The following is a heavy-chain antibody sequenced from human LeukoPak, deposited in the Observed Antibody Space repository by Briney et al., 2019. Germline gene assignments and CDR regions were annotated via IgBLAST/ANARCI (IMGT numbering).Heavy chain of an antibody. CDR3: AKDQYYDFWSGPEWFDP. D-gene: IGHD3-3*01. CDR2: ISDSGGRT. CDR1: GITLSNYG. V-gene: IGHV3-23*01. Sequence: GGSLRLSCAVSGITLSNYGMSWVRQAPGKGLEWVAGISDSGGRTNYADSVKGRFTISRDNSKNTLYLQMNSLRAEDTAVYYCAKDQYYDFWSGPEWFDPWGQGTLVTVSS. J-gene: IGHJ5*02.